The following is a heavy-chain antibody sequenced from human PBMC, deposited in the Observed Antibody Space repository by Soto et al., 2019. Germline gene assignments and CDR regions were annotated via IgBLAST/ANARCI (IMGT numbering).Heavy chain of an antibody. Sequence: QVQLQESGPGLVKPSETLSLTCTVSGGSISSYYWSWIRQPPGKGLEWIGYIYYSGSTNYNPSLKSRVTISVDTSKNQFSLKLSSVTAADTAVYYCAGLPPPAAGYYFDYWGQGTLVTVSS. J-gene: IGHJ4*02. CDR1: GGSISSYY. CDR2: IYYSGST. CDR3: AGLPPPAAGYYFDY. D-gene: IGHD2-2*01. V-gene: IGHV4-59*01.